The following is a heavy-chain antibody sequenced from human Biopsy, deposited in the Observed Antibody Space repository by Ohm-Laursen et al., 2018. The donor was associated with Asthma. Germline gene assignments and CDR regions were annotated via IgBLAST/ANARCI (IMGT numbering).Heavy chain of an antibody. CDR3: ARGIGLSGYDFWSGYSATPNWFDP. CDR2: IYYTGTT. J-gene: IGHJ5*02. Sequence: SDTLSLTCSLSSGSGGYMRSGNYYWTWIRQPPGKGLEWIGYIYYTGTTNSNPSLKSRVTMPVDTSKNQFSLKLSSVTAADTAVYYCARGIGLSGYDFWSGYSATPNWFDPWGQGTLVTVSS. D-gene: IGHD3-3*01. V-gene: IGHV4-61*01. CDR1: SGSGGYMRSGNYY.